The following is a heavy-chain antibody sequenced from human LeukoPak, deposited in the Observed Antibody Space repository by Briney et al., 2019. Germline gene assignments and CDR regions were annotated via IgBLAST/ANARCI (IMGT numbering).Heavy chain of an antibody. CDR3: ARGGCGGDCYSHAEYFQY. J-gene: IGHJ1*01. CDR1: GGSSSGYY. Sequence: PSETLSLTCAVYGGSSSGYYWSWIRQPPGKGLEWIGEINHSGSTNYNPSLKSRLTISVDTSKNQFSLKLSSVTAADTAVYYCARGGCGGDCYSHAEYFQYWGQDTLVSVSS. V-gene: IGHV4-34*01. CDR2: INHSGST. D-gene: IGHD2-21*02.